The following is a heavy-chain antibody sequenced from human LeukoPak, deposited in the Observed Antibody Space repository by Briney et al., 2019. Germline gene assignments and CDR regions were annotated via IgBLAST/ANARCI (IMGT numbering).Heavy chain of an antibody. V-gene: IGHV3-48*01. D-gene: IGHD4-17*01. CDR1: GFTFSTYG. Sequence: TGGSLRLSCAASGFTFSTYGMNWVRQAPGKGLEWVSYINGGSRTIYYADSVKGRYTISRDNAKNSVYLQMNSLRAEDTAVYYCARNRGDPSYFDYWGQGTLVTVSS. CDR2: INGGSRTI. J-gene: IGHJ4*02. CDR3: ARNRGDPSYFDY.